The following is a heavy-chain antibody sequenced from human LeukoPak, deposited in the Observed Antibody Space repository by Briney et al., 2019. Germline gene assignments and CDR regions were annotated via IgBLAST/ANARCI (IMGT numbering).Heavy chain of an antibody. CDR3: AKGSTSSCYTASDA. CDR2: MSSNGGST. Sequence: GGSLRLSCAASGFTFSSYAMTWVRQAPGKGLEWVSSMSSNGGSTYYADSVKGRFTISRDNSKNTVSLQMKSLRADDTAVYYCAKGSTSSCYTASDAWDQGTLVTVSS. V-gene: IGHV3-23*01. D-gene: IGHD2-2*02. CDR1: GFTFSSYA. J-gene: IGHJ5*02.